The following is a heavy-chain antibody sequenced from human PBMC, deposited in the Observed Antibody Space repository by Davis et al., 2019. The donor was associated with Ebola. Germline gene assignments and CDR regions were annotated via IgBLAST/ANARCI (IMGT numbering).Heavy chain of an antibody. CDR1: GGSFSGYY. V-gene: IGHV4-34*01. J-gene: IGHJ5*02. CDR3: ARGLSSGWSYWFDP. CDR2: INHSGST. Sequence: PSETLSLTCAVYGGSFSGYYWSWIRQPPGKGLEWIGEINHSGSTNYNPSLKSRVTISVDTSKNQFSLKLSSVTAADTAVYYCARGLSSGWSYWFDPWGQGTLVTVSS. D-gene: IGHD6-19*01.